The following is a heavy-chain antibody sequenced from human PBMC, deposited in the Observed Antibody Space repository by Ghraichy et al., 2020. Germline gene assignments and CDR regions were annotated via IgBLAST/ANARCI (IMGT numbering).Heavy chain of an antibody. CDR3: APSLGRYSYVFDY. CDR2: ISYDGSNK. Sequence: GGSLRLSCAASGFTFSSYAMHWVRQAPGKGLEWVAVISYDGSNKYYADSVKGRFTISRDNSKNTLYLQMNSLRAEDTAVYYCAPSLGRYSYVFDYWGQGTLVTVSS. D-gene: IGHD5-18*01. J-gene: IGHJ4*02. CDR1: GFTFSSYA. V-gene: IGHV3-30*04.